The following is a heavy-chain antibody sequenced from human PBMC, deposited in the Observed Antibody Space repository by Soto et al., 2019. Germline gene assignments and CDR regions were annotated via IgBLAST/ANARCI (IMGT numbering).Heavy chain of an antibody. V-gene: IGHV1-18*01. CDR2: ISAYNGNT. Sequence: QVQLVQSGAEVKNPGASVKVSCKASGYTFASYAISWMRQAPGQGLEGMGWISAYNGNTNYAQNLQGRVTMNTDTSTSTAYMELRSLRSDDTAVYYCARDPPPPDYWGQGTLVTVSS. J-gene: IGHJ4*02. CDR3: ARDPPPPDY. CDR1: GYTFASYA.